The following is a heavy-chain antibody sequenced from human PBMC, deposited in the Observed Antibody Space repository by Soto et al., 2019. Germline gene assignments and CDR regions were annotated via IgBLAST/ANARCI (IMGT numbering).Heavy chain of an antibody. CDR1: GFTFSSYS. V-gene: IGHV3-48*04. CDR3: ARDRDYYYGSGSYSDY. D-gene: IGHD3-10*01. CDR2: ISSSSSTI. J-gene: IGHJ4*02. Sequence: GGSLRLSCAASGFTFSSYSMNWVRQAPGKGLEWVSYISSSSSTIYYADSVKGRFTISRDNAKNSLYLQMNSLRAEDTAVYYCARDRDYYYGSGSYSDYWGQGTLVTVSS.